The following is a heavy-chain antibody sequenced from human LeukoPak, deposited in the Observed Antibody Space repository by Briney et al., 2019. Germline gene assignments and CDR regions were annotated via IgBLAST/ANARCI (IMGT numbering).Heavy chain of an antibody. J-gene: IGHJ4*02. V-gene: IGHV3-23*01. CDR3: VIWGDYDVLTGYYVPDY. CDR2: ITGSGTST. D-gene: IGHD3-9*01. CDR1: GFIFSNYA. Sequence: PGGSLRLSCVASGFIFSNYAMSWVRQAPGKGLEWVSAITGSGTSTYYADSLKGRFTISGDNSKNTVFLQMNSLRHEDTAIYYCVIWGDYDVLTGYYVPDYWGQGTLVTVSS.